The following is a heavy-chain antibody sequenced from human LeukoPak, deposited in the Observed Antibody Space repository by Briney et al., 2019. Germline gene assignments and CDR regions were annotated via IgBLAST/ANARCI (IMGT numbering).Heavy chain of an antibody. CDR1: GFTVSSNY. CDR2: IYSGGST. V-gene: IGHV3-66*02. J-gene: IGHJ3*02. Sequence: GGSLRLSCAASGFTVSSNYMSWVRQAPGKGLEWVSVIYSGGSTYYADSVKGRFTISRDNSKNTLYLQMNSLRAEDTAVYYCARDQGWIQLWGDAFDIWGQGTMVTVSS. CDR3: ARDQGWIQLWGDAFDI. D-gene: IGHD5-18*01.